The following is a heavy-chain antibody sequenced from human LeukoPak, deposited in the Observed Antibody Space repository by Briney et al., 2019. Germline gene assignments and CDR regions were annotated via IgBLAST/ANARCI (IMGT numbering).Heavy chain of an antibody. J-gene: IGHJ5*02. CDR1: AGSISSSSYY. CDR2: SYTSGTSGST. V-gene: IGHV4-61*02. D-gene: IGHD4-17*01. Sequence: SETLSLTCTVSAGSISSSSYYWSWIRQPAGKRLEWIGRSYTSGTSGSTNYNPSLKSRVTISVDTSKNQFSLKLSSVTAADTAVYYCARAYPTTARYNWFDPWGQGTLVTVSS. CDR3: ARAYPTTARYNWFDP.